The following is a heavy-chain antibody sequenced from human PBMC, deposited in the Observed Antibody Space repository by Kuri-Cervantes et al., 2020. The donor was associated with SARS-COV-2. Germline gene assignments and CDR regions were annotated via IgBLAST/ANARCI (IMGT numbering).Heavy chain of an antibody. D-gene: IGHD6-6*01. Sequence: GGSLRLSCAASGFTFSSYSMNWVRQAPGKGLEWVSSISSSSSYIYYADSVKGRFTISRDNAKNSLYLQMNSLRAEDTAVYYCARRIRIAARPHYMDFWGKGTTVTVSS. CDR2: ISSSSSYI. CDR3: ARRIRIAARPHYMDF. CDR1: GFTFSSYS. V-gene: IGHV3-21*01. J-gene: IGHJ6*03.